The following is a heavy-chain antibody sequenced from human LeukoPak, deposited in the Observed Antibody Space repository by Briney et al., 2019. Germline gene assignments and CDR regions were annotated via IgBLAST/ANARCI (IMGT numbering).Heavy chain of an antibody. CDR2: ISSSGGST. V-gene: IGHV3-23*01. CDR3: AKDLVDTAMVTFYFDY. J-gene: IGHJ4*02. D-gene: IGHD5-18*01. CDR1: GFTFSSYA. Sequence: PGGSLRLSCAASGFTFSSYAMSWVRQAPGKGLEWVSAISSSGGSTYYADSVKGRFTISRDNSKNTLYLQMNSLRAEDTAVYYCAKDLVDTAMVTFYFDYWGQGTLVTVSS.